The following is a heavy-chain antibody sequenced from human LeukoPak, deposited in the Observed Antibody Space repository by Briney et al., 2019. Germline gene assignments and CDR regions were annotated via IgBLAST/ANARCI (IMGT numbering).Heavy chain of an antibody. V-gene: IGHV3-53*01. CDR1: GFTVSSNY. CDR2: TYSSGST. J-gene: IGHJ4*02. D-gene: IGHD1-26*01. Sequence: GGSLRLSCAASGFTVSSNYMSWVRQAPGKGLEWVSVTYSSGSTYYADSVKGRFTISRDNSKDTLDLQMNSLRAEDTAVYYCARDVYTGRFYLDYWGQGTLVTVSS. CDR3: ARDVYTGRFYLDY.